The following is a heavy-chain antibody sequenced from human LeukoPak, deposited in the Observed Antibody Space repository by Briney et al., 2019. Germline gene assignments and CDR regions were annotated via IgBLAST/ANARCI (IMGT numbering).Heavy chain of an antibody. V-gene: IGHV1-18*01. CDR3: AREGRCTNGVCYPDY. CDR1: GYTFTSYG. CDR2: ISAYNGNT. Sequence: ASVKVSCKASGYTFTSYGISWVRQAPGQGLEWMGWISAYNGNTNYAQKFQGRVTMTTDKSTSTVYMVLGSLRSDDTAVYYCAREGRCTNGVCYPDYWGQGTLVTVSS. J-gene: IGHJ4*02. D-gene: IGHD2-8*01.